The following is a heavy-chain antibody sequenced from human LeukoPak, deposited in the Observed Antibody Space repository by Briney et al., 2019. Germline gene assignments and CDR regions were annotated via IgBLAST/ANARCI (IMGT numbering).Heavy chain of an antibody. J-gene: IGHJ4*02. CDR1: GGSISSYY. V-gene: IGHV4-4*07. D-gene: IGHD2-8*01. Sequence: SETLSLTRTVSGGSISSYYWSWIRQPAGKGLEWIGRIYTSGSTNYNPSLKSRVTMSVDTSKNQFSLKLSSVTAADTAVYYCARSLGYCTNGVCPRYFDYWGQGTLVTVSS. CDR2: IYTSGST. CDR3: ARSLGYCTNGVCPRYFDY.